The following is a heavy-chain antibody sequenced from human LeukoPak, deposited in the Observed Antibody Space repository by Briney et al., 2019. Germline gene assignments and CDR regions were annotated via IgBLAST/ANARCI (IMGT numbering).Heavy chain of an antibody. Sequence: SETLSLTCTVSGGSIDSYYWSWIRQPPGKGLEWIGYIYYTGSTECHPSLKSRVTISLDTSKNQFSLKLTSATAADTAVYYCARVYQSAEYYFDYWGQGNLVSVSS. V-gene: IGHV4-59*01. CDR2: IYYTGST. J-gene: IGHJ4*02. CDR1: GGSIDSYY. CDR3: ARVYQSAEYYFDY. D-gene: IGHD2-2*01.